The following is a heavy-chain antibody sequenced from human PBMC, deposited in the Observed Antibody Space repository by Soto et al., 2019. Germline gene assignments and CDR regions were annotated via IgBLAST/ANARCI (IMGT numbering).Heavy chain of an antibody. CDR1: GFTFSNAW. V-gene: IGHV3-15*01. D-gene: IGHD3-10*01. CDR3: TTDPTMVRGVLPGFDY. CDR2: IKSKTDGGTT. Sequence: EVQLVESGGGLVKPGGSLRLSCAASGFTFSNAWMSWVRQAPGKGLEWVGRIKSKTDGGTTDYAAPAKGRFTISRDDSKNTLYLQMNSLKTEDTAVYYCTTDPTMVRGVLPGFDYWGQGTLVTVSS. J-gene: IGHJ4*02.